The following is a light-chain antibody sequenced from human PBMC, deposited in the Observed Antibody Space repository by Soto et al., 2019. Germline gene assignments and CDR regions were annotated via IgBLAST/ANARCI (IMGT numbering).Light chain of an antibody. CDR2: EVS. V-gene: IGLV2-14*01. CDR1: SSDVGGYNC. Sequence: QSALTQPASVSGSPGQSITISCTGTSSDVGGYNCVSWFQQHPGKAPKLKIYEVSNRPSGVSNRFSGSKSGNTASLTISELQAEDEADYYCTSFTPISTWVFGGGTKLTVL. J-gene: IGLJ3*02. CDR3: TSFTPISTWV.